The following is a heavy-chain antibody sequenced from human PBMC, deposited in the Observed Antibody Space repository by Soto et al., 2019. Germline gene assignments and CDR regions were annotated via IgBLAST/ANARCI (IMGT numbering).Heavy chain of an antibody. CDR2: IFYSGTT. D-gene: IGHD6-13*01. V-gene: IGHV4-31*03. Sequence: SETLSLTCTVSGGSISSGGYFWSWIRQPPGKGLEWIGNIFYSGTTYYNPSLKSRVTISVDTSKNQFSLKLSSVTAADTAVYYCARAARIAGFTAGRSRRGMDVWGQGTTVTVSS. J-gene: IGHJ6*02. CDR1: GGSISSGGYF. CDR3: ARAARIAGFTAGRSRRGMDV.